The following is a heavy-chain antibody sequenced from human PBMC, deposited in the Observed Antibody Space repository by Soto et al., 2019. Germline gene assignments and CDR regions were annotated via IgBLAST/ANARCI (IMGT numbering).Heavy chain of an antibody. J-gene: IGHJ4*02. CDR3: ARGGYYDSSGYWDY. V-gene: IGHV4-59*01. D-gene: IGHD3-22*01. CDR2: IYYSGST. CDR1: GGSISSYY. Sequence: QVQLQESGPGLVKPSETLSLTCTVSGGSISSYYWSWIRQPPGKGLEWIGYIYYSGSTNYNPSLKSRVTISVDTSKNQCSLKLSSVTAADTAVYYCARGGYYDSSGYWDYWGQGTLVTVSS.